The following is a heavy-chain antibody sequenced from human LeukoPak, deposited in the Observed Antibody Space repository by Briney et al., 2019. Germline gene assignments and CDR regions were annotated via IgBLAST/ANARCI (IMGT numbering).Heavy chain of an antibody. J-gene: IGHJ4*02. CDR3: ARGVSIAAAGTPDY. CDR2: INWNGGST. D-gene: IGHD6-13*01. V-gene: IGHV3-20*04. Sequence: GGSLRLSCAASGFTFDDYGMSWVRKAPGKGLEWVSGINWNGGSTGYADSVKGRFTISRDNAKNSLYLQMNSLRAEDTALYYCARGVSIAAAGTPDYWGQGTLVTVSS. CDR1: GFTFDDYG.